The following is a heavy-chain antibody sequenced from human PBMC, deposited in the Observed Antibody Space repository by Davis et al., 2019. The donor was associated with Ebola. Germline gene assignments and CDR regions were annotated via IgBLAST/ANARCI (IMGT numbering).Heavy chain of an antibody. CDR2: ISAYNGNT. V-gene: IGHV1-18*01. CDR3: ARGKWFDP. J-gene: IGHJ5*02. CDR1: AYTFTSNG. Sequence: ASVKVSCNASAYTFTSNGISWGRQAPGQGLEWLGWISAYNGNTNYAQKFQGRVTLTADKATNTAYMELSGLGFDDTAVYYCARGKWFDPWGQGTLVSVTS.